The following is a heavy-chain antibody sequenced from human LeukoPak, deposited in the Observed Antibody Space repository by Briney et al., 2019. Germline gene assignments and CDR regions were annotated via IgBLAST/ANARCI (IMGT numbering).Heavy chain of an antibody. CDR2: IYTSGST. CDR1: GGSISSGSYY. V-gene: IGHV4-61*02. CDR3: ARGRVSSSWYSAFDY. Sequence: SQTLSLTCTVSGGSISSGSYYWSWIRQPAGKGLEWIGRIYTSGSTNYNPSLKSRVTISVDTSKNQFSLKLSSVTAADTAVYYCARGRVSSSWYSAFDYWGQGTLVTVSS. D-gene: IGHD6-13*01. J-gene: IGHJ4*02.